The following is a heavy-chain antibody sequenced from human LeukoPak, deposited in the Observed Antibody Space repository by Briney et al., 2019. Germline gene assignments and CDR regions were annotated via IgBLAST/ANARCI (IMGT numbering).Heavy chain of an antibody. CDR2: ISWNSGSI. CDR3: AKGTYYGGSPDY. J-gene: IGHJ4*02. V-gene: IGHV3-9*01. D-gene: IGHD4-17*01. Sequence: PGGSLRLSCAASGLTFDDYAMHWVRQAPGKGLEWVSGISWNSGSIGYADSVKGRFTISRDNAKNSLYLQMNSLRAEDTALYYCAKGTYYGGSPDYWGQGTLVTVSS. CDR1: GLTFDDYA.